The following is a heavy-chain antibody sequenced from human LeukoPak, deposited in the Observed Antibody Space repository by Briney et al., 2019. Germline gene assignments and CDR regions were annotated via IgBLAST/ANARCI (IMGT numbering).Heavy chain of an antibody. CDR1: RITFSNYW. D-gene: IGHD2-21*02. CDR2: IKQDGSEK. Sequence: SGGSLRLSCAASRITFSNYWMSWVRQAPGKGLEWVANIKQDGSEKYYVDSVKGRFTISRDNAKNSVYLQMNSLRVEDTAVYYCTVTGYWGQGTLVTVSS. V-gene: IGHV3-7*01. CDR3: TVTGY. J-gene: IGHJ4*02.